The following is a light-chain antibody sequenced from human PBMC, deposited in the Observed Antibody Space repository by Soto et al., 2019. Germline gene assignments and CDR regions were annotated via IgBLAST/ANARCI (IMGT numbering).Light chain of an antibody. V-gene: IGLV2-14*01. J-gene: IGLJ2*01. CDR1: SSDVGAYNY. CDR3: SSYTSSSTLV. Sequence: QSALTQPASMSGSAGQSITISCTGTSSDVGAYNYVSWYQQHPGKAPKLMIYDVSNRPSGVSNRFSGSKSGNAASLTISGLQAEDEADYYCSSYTSSSTLVFGGGTKLTVL. CDR2: DVS.